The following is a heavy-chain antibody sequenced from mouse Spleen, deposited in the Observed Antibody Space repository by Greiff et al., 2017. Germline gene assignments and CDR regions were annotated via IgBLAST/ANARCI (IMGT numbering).Heavy chain of an antibody. V-gene: IGHV5-17*01. Sequence: EVMLVESVGGLVKPGGSLKLSCAASGFTFSDYGMHWVRQAPEKGLEWVAYISSGSSTIYYADTVKGRFTISRDNAKNTLFLQMTSLRSEDTAMYYCARPDSSGPAWFACWGQGTLVTVSA. CDR2: ISSGSSTI. CDR1: GFTFSDYG. J-gene: IGHJ3*01. D-gene: IGHD3-2*01. CDR3: ARPDSSGPAWFAC.